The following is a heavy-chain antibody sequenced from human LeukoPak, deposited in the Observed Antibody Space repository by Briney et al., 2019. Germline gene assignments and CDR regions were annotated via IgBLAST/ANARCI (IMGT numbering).Heavy chain of an antibody. J-gene: IGHJ3*02. D-gene: IGHD2-15*01. CDR3: ARPRLEYCSGGSCFDAFDI. CDR1: GFTFSGSA. V-gene: IGHV3-73*01. Sequence: GGSLRLSCAASGFTFSGSALHWVRQASGKGLEWIGRIRSKTNNYATTYAASVTGRFTISRDNSKNTLFLQMNSLTAEDTAIYSCARPRLEYCSGGSCFDAFDIWGQGTMVTVSS. CDR2: IRSKTNNYAT.